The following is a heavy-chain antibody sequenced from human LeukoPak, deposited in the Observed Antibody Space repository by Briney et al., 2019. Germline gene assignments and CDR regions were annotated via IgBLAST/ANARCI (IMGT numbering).Heavy chain of an antibody. CDR3: ARDRGGDIVVVPAAILDY. CDR2: ISSSSSTI. Sequence: DPGGSLRLSCAASGFIFSDHYMDWVRQAPGKGLEWVSYISSSSSTIYYADSVKGRFTISRDNAKNSLYLQMNSLRAEDTAVYYCARDRGGDIVVVPAAILDYWGQGTLVTVSS. J-gene: IGHJ4*02. CDR1: GFIFSDHY. V-gene: IGHV3-48*04. D-gene: IGHD2-2*01.